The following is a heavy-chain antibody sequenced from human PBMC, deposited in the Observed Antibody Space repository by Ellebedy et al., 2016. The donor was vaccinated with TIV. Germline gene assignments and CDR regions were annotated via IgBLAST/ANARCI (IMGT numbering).Heavy chain of an antibody. Sequence: GESLKISCATSASTFSSNAMHWVRQAPGKGLEWVASIKQDGSENHYVDSVRGRITISRDNAKNSLYLQMNSLRAEDTAVYYCAKHIATPGTYYYYHYGMDVWGQGTTVTVSS. J-gene: IGHJ6*02. CDR2: IKQDGSEN. V-gene: IGHV3-7*01. CDR3: AKHIATPGTYYYYHYGMDV. CDR1: ASTFSSNA. D-gene: IGHD6-13*01.